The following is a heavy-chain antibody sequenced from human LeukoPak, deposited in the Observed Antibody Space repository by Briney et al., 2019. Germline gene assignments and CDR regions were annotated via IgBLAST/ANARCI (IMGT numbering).Heavy chain of an antibody. D-gene: IGHD6-19*01. CDR2: ISYDGSNK. Sequence: GGSLRLSCAASGFTFSSYAMHWVRQAPGKGLEWVAVISYDGSNKYYADSVKGRFTISRDNSKNTLYLQINSLRAEDTAVYYCARDIALSSGWAPSDYWGQGTLVTVSS. CDR3: ARDIALSSGWAPSDY. J-gene: IGHJ4*02. CDR1: GFTFSSYA. V-gene: IGHV3-30-3*01.